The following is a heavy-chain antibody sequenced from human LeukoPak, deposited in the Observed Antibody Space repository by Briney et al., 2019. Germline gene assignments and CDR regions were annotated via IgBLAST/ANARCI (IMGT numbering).Heavy chain of an antibody. CDR1: GFTFSSYA. CDR3: AKELAVAAWFDP. D-gene: IGHD6-19*01. CDR2: ISGSGGST. J-gene: IGHJ5*02. V-gene: IGHV3-23*01. Sequence: GASLRLSCAASGFTFSSYAMSWVRQAPGKGLEWVSAISGSGGSTYYADSVKGRFTISRDNSKNTPYLQMNSLRAEDTAVYYYAKELAVAAWFDPWGQGTLVTVSS.